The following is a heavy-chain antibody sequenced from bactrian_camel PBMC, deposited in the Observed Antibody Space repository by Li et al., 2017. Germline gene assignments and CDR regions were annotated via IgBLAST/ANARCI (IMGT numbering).Heavy chain of an antibody. CDR1: GYTASRSSYC. Sequence: HVQLVESGGGSVLAGGSLRLSCAASGYTASRSSYCVGWFRQAPGKEREGVAQISSDGSSSYADFVKGRFTISQDADKTLYLQMNSLKPEDTAMYYCAADFLQYCNGGRLTYWGQGTQVTVS. V-gene: IGHV3S55*01. D-gene: IGHD7*01. J-gene: IGHJ4*01. CDR2: ISSDGSS. CDR3: AADFLQYCNGGRLTY.